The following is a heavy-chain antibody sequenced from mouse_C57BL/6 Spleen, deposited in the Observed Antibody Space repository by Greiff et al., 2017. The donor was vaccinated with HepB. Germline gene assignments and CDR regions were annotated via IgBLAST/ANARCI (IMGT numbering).Heavy chain of an antibody. Sequence: QVQLQQSGAELVKPGASVKLSCKASGYTFTSYWMQWVKQRPGQGLEWIGEIDPSDSYTNYNQKFKGKATLTVDTSSSTAYMQLRRLTSEDSAVYCCARPYYYYVSSMRWYFDVWGTGTTVTVSS. CDR2: IDPSDSYT. CDR1: GYTFTSYW. CDR3: ARPYYYYVSSMRWYFDV. D-gene: IGHD1-1*01. J-gene: IGHJ1*03. V-gene: IGHV1-50*01.